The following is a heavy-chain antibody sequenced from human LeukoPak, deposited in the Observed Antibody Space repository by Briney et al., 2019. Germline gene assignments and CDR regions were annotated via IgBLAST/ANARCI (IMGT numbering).Heavy chain of an antibody. CDR2: MNPNSGGT. V-gene: IGHV1-2*02. Sequence: ASVKVSCKASGYTFTSYDINWVRQATGQGLEWMGWMNPNSGGTNYAQKFQGRVTMTRDTSISTAYMELSRLRSDDTAVYYCAREPLGYCSGGSCYRYNWFDPWGQGTLVTVSS. J-gene: IGHJ5*02. CDR3: AREPLGYCSGGSCYRYNWFDP. D-gene: IGHD2-15*01. CDR1: GYTFTSYD.